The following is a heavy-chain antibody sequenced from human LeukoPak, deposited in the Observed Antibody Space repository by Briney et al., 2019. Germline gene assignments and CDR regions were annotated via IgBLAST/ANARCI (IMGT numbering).Heavy chain of an antibody. CDR3: AKDRGDYYDSSGLDY. CDR2: ISGSGGST. J-gene: IGHJ4*02. V-gene: IGHV3-23*01. CDR1: GFTFSSYA. D-gene: IGHD3-22*01. Sequence: PGGSLRLSCAASGFTFSSYAMSWVRQAPGKGLEWVSAISGSGGSTYYADSVKGRFTISRDNSKNTLYLQMNSLRAEDTAVYYCAKDRGDYYDSSGLDYWGQGTLVNVSS.